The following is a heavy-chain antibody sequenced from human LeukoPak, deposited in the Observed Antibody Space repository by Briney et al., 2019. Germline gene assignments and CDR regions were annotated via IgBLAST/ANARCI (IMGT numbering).Heavy chain of an antibody. V-gene: IGHV4-39*01. CDR1: GGSISSPNCY. CDR3: ARATSDYWNFNI. Sequence: PSEPLSLTCAVSGGSISSPNCYWDWIRQSPEKGLEYIGTISYSGNTWSNPSLSSRVSISADTSKNQFSLKLTSVTAADTAVYYCARATSDYWNFNIWGQGTVVTVSS. J-gene: IGHJ3*02. CDR2: ISYSGNT. D-gene: IGHD3-3*01.